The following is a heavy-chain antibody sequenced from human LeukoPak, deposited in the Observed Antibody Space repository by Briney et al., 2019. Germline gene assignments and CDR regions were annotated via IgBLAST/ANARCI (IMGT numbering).Heavy chain of an antibody. CDR2: ISDSGRST. D-gene: IGHD1-1*01. CDR3: SKPLWNPFFDR. V-gene: IGHV3-23*01. J-gene: IGHJ4*02. Sequence: GGSLRLSCAASGFTFSTYAMSWVRQAPGQGLGWVSTISDSGRSTYYADSVKGRFTISRDNSKNTMYLQMNSLRAEATAVYYCSKPLWNPFFDRWGQGTLVTGSP. CDR1: GFTFSTYA.